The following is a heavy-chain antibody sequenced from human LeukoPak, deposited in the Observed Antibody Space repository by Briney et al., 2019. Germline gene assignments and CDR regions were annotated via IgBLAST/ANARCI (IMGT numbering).Heavy chain of an antibody. CDR3: ARERQNGLDV. D-gene: IGHD6-25*01. V-gene: IGHV1-2*04. J-gene: IGHJ6*02. Sequence: ASVKVSCKASGYTFIDYYMHWVRQAPGQGLEWMGWINPNSGGTNYAQKFQGWVTMTRDTSITTAYMELSSPRSDDTAIYYCARERQNGLDVWGQGTTVTVSS. CDR1: GYTFIDYY. CDR2: INPNSGGT.